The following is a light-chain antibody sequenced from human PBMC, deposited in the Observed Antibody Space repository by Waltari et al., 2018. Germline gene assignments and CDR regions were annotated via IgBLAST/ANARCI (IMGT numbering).Light chain of an antibody. Sequence: EIVMTQSPATLSVSPGERATLSCRASQSVSSNLAWYQQKPGQAPRLLICATSTRATGVPDRFSGSGSETEFTLTISSLQSEDFAVYYCQQYNNWPPATFGGGTKVEIK. J-gene: IGKJ4*01. CDR2: ATS. V-gene: IGKV3-15*01. CDR1: QSVSSN. CDR3: QQYNNWPPAT.